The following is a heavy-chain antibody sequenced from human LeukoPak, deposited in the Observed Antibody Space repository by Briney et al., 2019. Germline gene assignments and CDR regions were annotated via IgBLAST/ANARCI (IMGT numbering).Heavy chain of an antibody. CDR2: MSPKSGDT. CDR1: GYTFTSYG. CDR3: ARGPPDTGDFDY. V-gene: IGHV1-8*02. J-gene: IGHJ4*02. Sequence: ASVKVSCKASGYTFTSYGINWVRQATGQGLEWMGWMSPKSGDTGYAQKLQGRVTMTRDTSTSTPYMELSSLRSEDTAVYYCARGPPDTGDFDYWGQGTPVTVSS. D-gene: IGHD7-27*01.